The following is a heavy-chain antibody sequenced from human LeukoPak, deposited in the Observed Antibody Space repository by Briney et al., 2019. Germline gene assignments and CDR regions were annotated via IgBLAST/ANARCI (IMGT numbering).Heavy chain of an antibody. CDR2: ISSSSSYI. CDR1: GFTFSSYS. Sequence: PGGSLRLSCAASGFTFSSYSMNWVRQAPGKGLEGVSSISSSSSYIYYADSVKGRFTISRDNAKNSLYLQMNSLRAEDTAVYYCARATDYDFWSGYSKYYFDYWGQGTLVTVSS. J-gene: IGHJ4*02. CDR3: ARATDYDFWSGYSKYYFDY. D-gene: IGHD3-3*01. V-gene: IGHV3-21*01.